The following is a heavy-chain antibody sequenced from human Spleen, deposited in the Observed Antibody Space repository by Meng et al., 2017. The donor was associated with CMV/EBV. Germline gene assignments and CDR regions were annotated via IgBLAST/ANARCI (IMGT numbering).Heavy chain of an antibody. CDR1: GYTFGTDG. J-gene: IGHJ4*02. CDR3: ARVESSGSKGDY. Sequence: ASVKVSCKASGYTFGTDGISWVRQAPGQGLEWVGWITPYNGNTNYAQKLQGRVTMTTDTSTNTAYMELRSLRSDDTAVYYCARVESSGSKGDYWGQGTLVTVSS. D-gene: IGHD6-25*01. CDR2: ITPYNGNT. V-gene: IGHV1-18*04.